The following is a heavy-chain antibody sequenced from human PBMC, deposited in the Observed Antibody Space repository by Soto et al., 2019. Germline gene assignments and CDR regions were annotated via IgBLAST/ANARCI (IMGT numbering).Heavy chain of an antibody. Sequence: VQLVQSGAEVKKSGASVKVSCKASGYTFITYYIHWVRQAPGQGLEWMGVINPNGGSKTYAQRFRGRVSMTSDTSTSTVYMELSSLRSEDTAVYYCARDRPTVDADYRMDVWGQGTRVTVSS. V-gene: IGHV1-46*01. D-gene: IGHD1-1*01. J-gene: IGHJ6*02. CDR2: INPNGGSK. CDR3: ARDRPTVDADYRMDV. CDR1: GYTFITYY.